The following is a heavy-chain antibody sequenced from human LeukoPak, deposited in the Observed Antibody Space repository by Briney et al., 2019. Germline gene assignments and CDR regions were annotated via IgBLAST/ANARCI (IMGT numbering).Heavy chain of an antibody. CDR2: IRSKAYGGTT. CDR3: TREDNEYYYDSSGYSDY. Sequence: NPGGSLRLSCTASGFTFGDYAMSWVRQAPGKGLEWVGFIRSKAYGGTTEYAASVKGRFTISRDDSKSIAYLQMNSLKTEDTAVYYCTREDNEYYYDSSGYSDYWGQGTLVTVSS. CDR1: GFTFGDYA. D-gene: IGHD3-22*01. V-gene: IGHV3-49*04. J-gene: IGHJ4*02.